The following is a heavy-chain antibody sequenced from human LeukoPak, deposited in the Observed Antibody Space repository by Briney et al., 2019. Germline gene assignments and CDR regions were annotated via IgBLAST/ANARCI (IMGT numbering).Heavy chain of an antibody. V-gene: IGHV3-74*01. Sequence: GGSLRLSCAASGFTFSRYWMHWVRQAPGKGLVWVSRINSDGSSTNYADSVKGQFTISRDNAKNTLYLQMNSLRVEDTAVYYCASSSGGFNWFDPWGQGTLVTVS. CDR3: ASSSGGFNWFDP. CDR1: GFTFSRYW. J-gene: IGHJ5*02. D-gene: IGHD3-22*01. CDR2: INSDGSST.